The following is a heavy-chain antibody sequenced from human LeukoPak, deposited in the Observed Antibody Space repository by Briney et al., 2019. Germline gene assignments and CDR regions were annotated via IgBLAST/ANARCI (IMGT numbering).Heavy chain of an antibody. CDR2: ISYDGSNK. V-gene: IGHV3-30*18. CDR3: AKSYGDYYYYYGMDV. Sequence: PGGSLRLSCAASGFTFSSYGMHWVRQAPGKGLEWVAVISYDGSNKYYADSVKGRFTISRDNSKDTLYLQMNSLRAEDTAVYYCAKSYGDYYYYYGMDVWGQGTTVTVSS. CDR1: GFTFSSYG. J-gene: IGHJ6*02. D-gene: IGHD4-17*01.